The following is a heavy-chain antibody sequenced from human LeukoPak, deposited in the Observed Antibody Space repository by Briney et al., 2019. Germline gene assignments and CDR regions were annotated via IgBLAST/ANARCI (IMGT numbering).Heavy chain of an antibody. CDR1: GGTFSSYD. CDR3: ARENSGYSGCDSPGPYSSGWYYFDY. Sequence: GASVKVSFKASGGTFSSYDNSWERQAPGQGLELMGRTIPFHGIANYAQKFQDRVTITADKSTITDYMGLSSLRSEDTAVYYCARENSGYSGCDSPGPYSSGWYYFDYWGQGTLVTVSS. V-gene: IGHV1-69*04. J-gene: IGHJ4*02. D-gene: IGHD5-12*01. CDR2: TIPFHGIA.